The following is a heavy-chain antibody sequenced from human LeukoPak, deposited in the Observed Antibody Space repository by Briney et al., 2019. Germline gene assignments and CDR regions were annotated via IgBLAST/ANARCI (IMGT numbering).Heavy chain of an antibody. CDR1: GFTFNNYW. CDR2: IKQDGSEK. J-gene: IGHJ6*03. CDR3: ARVLRYCSGGNCYSGGLGYMDV. D-gene: IGHD2-15*01. Sequence: GGSLRLSCAASGFTFNNYWMSWVRQAPGKGLEWVANIKQDGSEKYYVDSVKGRFTISRDNAKNSVYLQMNSLRAEDTAVYYCARVLRYCSGGNCYSGGLGYMDVWGKGTTVTISS. V-gene: IGHV3-7*01.